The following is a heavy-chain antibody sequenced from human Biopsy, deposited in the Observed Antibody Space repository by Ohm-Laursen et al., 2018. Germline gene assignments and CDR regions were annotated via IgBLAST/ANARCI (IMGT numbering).Heavy chain of an antibody. D-gene: IGHD1-1*01. CDR3: ARAKLEPVYYYYGMDV. Sequence: ASVKVSCKASGYTFTSYGISWVRQAPGQGLEWMGWINTENGNTIYAQNLQGRVTMTADTSTSTAYMEVTSLRSDDTTVYYCARAKLEPVYYYYGMDVWGQGTTVTVSS. CDR2: INTENGNT. CDR1: GYTFTSYG. V-gene: IGHV1-18*01. J-gene: IGHJ6*02.